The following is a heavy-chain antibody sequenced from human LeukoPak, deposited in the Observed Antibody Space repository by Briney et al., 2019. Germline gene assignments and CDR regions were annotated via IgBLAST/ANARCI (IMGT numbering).Heavy chain of an antibody. Sequence: SETLSLTCTVSGGSISSSSYYWGWIRQPPGKGLEWIGSIYYSGSTYYNPSLKSRVTISVDTSKNQFSLKPSSVTAADTAVYYCARQGSGYDILTGYPKGSYYYYMDVWGKGTTVTISS. V-gene: IGHV4-39*01. CDR3: ARQGSGYDILTGYPKGSYYYYMDV. D-gene: IGHD3-9*01. J-gene: IGHJ6*03. CDR2: IYYSGST. CDR1: GGSISSSSYY.